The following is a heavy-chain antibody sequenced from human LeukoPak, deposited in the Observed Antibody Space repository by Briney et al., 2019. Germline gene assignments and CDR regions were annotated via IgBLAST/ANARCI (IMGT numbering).Heavy chain of an antibody. V-gene: IGHV3-21*01. Sequence: GGSLRLSCAASGFTVSSNYMSWVRQAPGKGLEWVSSISSSSSYIYYADSVQGRFTISRDNAKNSLYLQMNSLRAEDTAVYYCARASSSGSYLDYWGQGTLVTVPS. CDR1: GFTVSSNY. J-gene: IGHJ4*02. CDR2: ISSSSSYI. D-gene: IGHD1-26*01. CDR3: ARASSSGSYLDY.